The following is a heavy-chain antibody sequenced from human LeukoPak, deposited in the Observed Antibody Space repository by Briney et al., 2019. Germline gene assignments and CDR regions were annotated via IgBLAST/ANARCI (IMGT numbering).Heavy chain of an antibody. V-gene: IGHV3-11*01. CDR2: ISSSGSTI. CDR3: ARRSLLWFGELLSPPYYGMDV. Sequence: GGSLRLSCAASGFTFSGYYMSWIRQAPGKGLEWVSYISSSGSTIYYADSVKGRFTISRDNAKNSLYLQMNSLRAEDTAVYYCARRSLLWFGELLSPPYYGMDVWGQGATVTVSS. CDR1: GFTFSGYY. D-gene: IGHD3-10*01. J-gene: IGHJ6*02.